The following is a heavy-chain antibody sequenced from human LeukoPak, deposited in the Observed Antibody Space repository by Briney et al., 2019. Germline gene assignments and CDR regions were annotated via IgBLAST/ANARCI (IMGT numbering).Heavy chain of an antibody. CDR2: IYYSGST. CDR1: GGSISSGGYY. J-gene: IGHJ4*02. D-gene: IGHD2-21*02. Sequence: PSQTLSLTCTVSGGSISSGGYYWSWIRQHPGKGLEWIGYIYYSGSTNYNPSLKSRVTISVDTSKNQFSLKLSSVTAADTAVYYCASVPREAYCGGDCYPDYWGQGTLVTVSS. V-gene: IGHV4-61*08. CDR3: ASVPREAYCGGDCYPDY.